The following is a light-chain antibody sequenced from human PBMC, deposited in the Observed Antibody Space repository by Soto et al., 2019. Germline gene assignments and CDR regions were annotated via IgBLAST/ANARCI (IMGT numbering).Light chain of an antibody. J-gene: IGKJ2*01. V-gene: IGKV1-5*03. CDR3: QQYRSRPYT. Sequence: DLQMTQSPSTLSAYVGERVTITCRASQSISPWLAWYQKKPGKAPNLLIYRASNLQTGVPSRFSGSGSGTEFNLTINSLQPDDFATYYCQQYRSRPYTFGQGTKLEIE. CDR1: QSISPW. CDR2: RAS.